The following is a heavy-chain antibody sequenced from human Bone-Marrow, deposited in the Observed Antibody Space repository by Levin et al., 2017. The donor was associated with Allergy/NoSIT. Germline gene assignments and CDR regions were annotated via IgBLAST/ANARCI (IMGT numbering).Heavy chain of an antibody. Sequence: ASVKVSCKVSGYTLTDLSMHWVRQALGKGLEWMGGFDPEDGKTIYTQKFQGRVTMTEDTSTDTAYMELSSLRPADAAVYYCATMSGFGEIFFDSWGQGTLVIVSS. V-gene: IGHV1-24*01. J-gene: IGHJ4*02. CDR2: FDPEDGKT. CDR3: ATMSGFGEIFFDS. D-gene: IGHD3-10*01. CDR1: GYTLTDLS.